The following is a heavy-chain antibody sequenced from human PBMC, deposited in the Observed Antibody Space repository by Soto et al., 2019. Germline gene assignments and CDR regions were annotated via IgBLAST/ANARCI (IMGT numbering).Heavy chain of an antibody. CDR2: ISHDGSNQ. CDR3: AKETRSRAVTATRVNGMDV. Sequence: QVQLVESGGGVVQPGRSLRLSCAPSGFSFSDFGMHWVRQAPGKGLEWVAAISHDGSNQYYGDSVKGRFSISRDHSNNRMYLQMNNLKVEDSGIYFCAKETRSRAVTATRVNGMDVWGQGTTVTVSS. V-gene: IGHV3-30*18. D-gene: IGHD2-21*02. J-gene: IGHJ6*02. CDR1: GFSFSDFG.